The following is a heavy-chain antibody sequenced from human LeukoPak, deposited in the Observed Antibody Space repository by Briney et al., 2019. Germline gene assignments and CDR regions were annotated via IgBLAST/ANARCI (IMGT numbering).Heavy chain of an antibody. CDR1: GYTFTSYE. Sequence: ASVKVSCKASGYTFTSYEINWVRQATGQGLEWVGWMNLNFGTTGNAQRFQGRVTLTRNTFISTAYMELSSLTSDDTAVYYCARGSYRFDVWGQGTLVAVSS. J-gene: IGHJ5*02. CDR3: ARGSYRFDV. D-gene: IGHD1-14*01. CDR2: MNLNFGTT. V-gene: IGHV1-8*01.